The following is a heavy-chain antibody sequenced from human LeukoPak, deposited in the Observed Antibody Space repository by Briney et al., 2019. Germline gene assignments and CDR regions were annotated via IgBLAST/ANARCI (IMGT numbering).Heavy chain of an antibody. J-gene: IGHJ4*02. Sequence: ASVKVSCKASGYTFTGYYVHWVRQAPGQGLEWMGWINSNSGGTNYAQKFQGRVTMTRDTSISTTYMELSRLRSDDTSVYYCARDRVRYSGPIDYWGQGTLVTVSS. V-gene: IGHV1-2*02. CDR2: INSNSGGT. CDR1: GYTFTGYY. CDR3: ARDRVRYSGPIDY. D-gene: IGHD5-12*01.